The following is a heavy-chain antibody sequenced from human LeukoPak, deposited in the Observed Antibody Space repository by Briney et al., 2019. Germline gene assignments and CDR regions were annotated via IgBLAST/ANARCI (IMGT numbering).Heavy chain of an antibody. J-gene: IGHJ5*02. CDR3: ARRSHASPAGYSPFFDP. D-gene: IGHD2/OR15-2a*01. Sequence: GGSLRLSCAGSGFPFSSYTINWVRQGPGKGMGWASTISHSGATYYADSVKGRFTISRDNSKNTVFLQMNSLRAEDAALYFCARRSHASPAGYSPFFDPWGQGTLVTVSS. CDR2: ISHSGAT. V-gene: IGHV3-23*01. CDR1: GFPFSSYT.